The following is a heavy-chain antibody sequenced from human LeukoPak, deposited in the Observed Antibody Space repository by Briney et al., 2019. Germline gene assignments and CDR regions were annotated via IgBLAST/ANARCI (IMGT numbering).Heavy chain of an antibody. CDR2: IRSKALGGTT. D-gene: IGHD3-22*01. J-gene: IGHJ4*02. CDR1: GFTFSTYW. CDR3: TRDGPYFDSSGYHYMNS. V-gene: IGHV3-49*04. Sequence: GGSLRLSCAASGFTFSTYWMSWVRQAPGKGLEWVGVIRSKALGGTTEYAASVKGRFTMSRDDSKDIAYLQMNSLKTEDTAVYYCTRDGPYFDSSGYHYMNSWGQGTLVSVSS.